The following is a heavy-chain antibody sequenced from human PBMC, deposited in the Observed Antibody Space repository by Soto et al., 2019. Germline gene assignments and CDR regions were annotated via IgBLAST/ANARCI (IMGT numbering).Heavy chain of an antibody. CDR2: IYYSGST. Sequence: SETLSLTCTVSGGSIISSSYYWGWIRQPPGKGLEWIGSIYYSGSTYYNPSLKSRVTISVDTSKNQFSLKLSSVTAADTAVYYCATVNYGDYFDYWGQGTLVTVSS. V-gene: IGHV4-39*01. CDR1: GGSIISSSYY. CDR3: ATVNYGDYFDY. J-gene: IGHJ4*02. D-gene: IGHD4-17*01.